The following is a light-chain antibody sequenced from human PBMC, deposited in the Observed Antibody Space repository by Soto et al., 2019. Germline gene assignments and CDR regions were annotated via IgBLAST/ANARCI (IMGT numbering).Light chain of an antibody. CDR3: QQYGSSPPLT. Sequence: EIVLTQSPGTLSLSPGERATLSCRASQSVTSSYLAWYQQEPVQAPRLLIYGASSRATGIPDRFSGSGSVTDFTLNISRLEPENFAVYYCQQYGSSPPLTFGGGTKVEIK. V-gene: IGKV3-20*01. CDR2: GAS. J-gene: IGKJ4*01. CDR1: QSVTSSY.